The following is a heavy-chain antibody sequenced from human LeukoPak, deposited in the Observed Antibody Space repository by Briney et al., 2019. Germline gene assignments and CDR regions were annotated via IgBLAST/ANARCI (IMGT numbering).Heavy chain of an antibody. V-gene: IGHV4-39*01. CDR3: ARGPDYSSSYAANWFDP. CDR2: IYYSGST. D-gene: IGHD6-13*01. Sequence: PSETLSLTCTVSGGSISSSTYYWGWIRQPPGKGLEWIGSIYYSGSTFYNPSLKSRVTISVDTSKNQFSLKLSSVTSADTAVYYCARGPDYSSSYAANWFDPSGQGTLVTVSS. CDR1: GGSISSSTYY. J-gene: IGHJ5*02.